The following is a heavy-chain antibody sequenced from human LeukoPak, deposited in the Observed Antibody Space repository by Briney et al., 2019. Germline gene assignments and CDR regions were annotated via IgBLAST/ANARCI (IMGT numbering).Heavy chain of an antibody. CDR1: GFTFSSYA. CDR2: ISGSGGST. D-gene: IGHD6-19*01. V-gene: IGHV3-23*01. Sequence: GGSLRLSCAASGFTFSSYAMSWVRQAPGKGLEWVSAISGSGGSTYYADSVKGRFTIPRDNSKNTLYLQMNSLRAEDTAVYYCANMVAGPLRYAFDIWGQGTMVTVSS. J-gene: IGHJ3*02. CDR3: ANMVAGPLRYAFDI.